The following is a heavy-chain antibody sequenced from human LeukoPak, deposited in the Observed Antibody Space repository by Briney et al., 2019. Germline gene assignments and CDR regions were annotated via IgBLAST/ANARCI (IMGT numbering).Heavy chain of an antibody. CDR2: ITASGTE. D-gene: IGHD5-12*01. V-gene: IGHV3-15*01. CDR3: ATAPTRGWLPYFDY. J-gene: IGHJ4*02. CDR1: GLTFSDAW. Sequence: GGSLRLSCAVSGLTFSDAWVVWVRQAPGKGLEWVARITASGTENYAAPVNARFTASRDDSKTTVYLQMNSLTTEDTAVYYCATAPTRGWLPYFDYWGQGTLVTVSS.